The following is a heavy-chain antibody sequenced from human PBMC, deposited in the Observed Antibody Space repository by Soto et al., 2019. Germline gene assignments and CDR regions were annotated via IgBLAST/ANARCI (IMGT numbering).Heavy chain of an antibody. CDR2: IRSSGEST. CDR1: GFTVSNYT. CDR3: AKGGRRVLIPMDV. Sequence: QLLESEGGLVQTGGSLRLSCTASGFTVSNYTMSWVRQAPGKGLEWVSGIRSSGESTYYADSVKGRLTISRDNSKNMLYLQINSLRAEDTAVYYCAKGGRRVLIPMDVWGQGTTLTVSS. V-gene: IGHV3-23*01. D-gene: IGHD2-8*01. J-gene: IGHJ6*02.